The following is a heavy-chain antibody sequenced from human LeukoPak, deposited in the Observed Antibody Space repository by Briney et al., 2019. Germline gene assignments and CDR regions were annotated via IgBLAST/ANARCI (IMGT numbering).Heavy chain of an antibody. CDR3: ARDKSVTLWYFDY. CDR1: GYSISSGYY. CDR2: IYHSGST. J-gene: IGHJ4*02. D-gene: IGHD4-17*01. V-gene: IGHV4-38-2*02. Sequence: SETLSLTCTVSGYSISSGYYWGWIRQPPGKGLEWIGSIYHSGSTYYNPSLESRVTISVDTSKNQFSLKLSSVTAADTAVYYCARDKSVTLWYFDYWGQGTLVTVSS.